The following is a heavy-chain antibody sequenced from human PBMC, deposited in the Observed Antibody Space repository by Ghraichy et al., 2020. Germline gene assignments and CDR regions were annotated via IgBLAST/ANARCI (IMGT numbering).Heavy chain of an antibody. CDR3: ARDPSNWKGEEVAFDI. CDR2: INSDGSST. V-gene: IGHV3-74*01. D-gene: IGHD1-20*01. J-gene: IGHJ3*02. CDR1: GFTFSSYW. Sequence: LSLTCAASGFTFSSYWMHWVRQAPGKGLVWVSRINSDGSSTSYADSVKGRFTISRDNAKNTLYLQMNSLRAEDTAVYYCARDPSNWKGEEVAFDIWGQGTMVTGSS.